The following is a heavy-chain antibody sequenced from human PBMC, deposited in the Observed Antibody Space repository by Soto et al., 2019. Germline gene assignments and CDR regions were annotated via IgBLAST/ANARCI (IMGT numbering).Heavy chain of an antibody. D-gene: IGHD3-9*01. Sequence: QVQLVESGGGLVKPGGSLRLSCAASGFTFSDYYMSWIRQAPGKGLEWVSYISSSGSTIYYEDSVKGLFTISRDNAKNSLYLQMNSLRAEDTAVYYCTRALYYDILTGYYPYYYYMDVWGKGTKVTVSS. CDR3: TRALYYDILTGYYPYYYYMDV. CDR2: ISSSGSTI. CDR1: GFTFSDYY. J-gene: IGHJ6*03. V-gene: IGHV3-11*01.